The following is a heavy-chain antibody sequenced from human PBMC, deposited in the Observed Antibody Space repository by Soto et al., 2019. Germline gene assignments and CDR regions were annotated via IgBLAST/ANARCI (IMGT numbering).Heavy chain of an antibody. J-gene: IGHJ3*02. D-gene: IGHD7-27*01. Sequence: SQTLSLTCAISGDSVSSNSAAWNWIRQSPSRGLEWLGRTYYRAKWNNDYAVSVKSRITINPDTSKNQFSLQLNSVTPEDTAVYYCARTLVLGRGGAFFDIWGQGTMVTVSS. CDR3: ARTLVLGRGGAFFDI. CDR1: GDSVSSNSAA. CDR2: TYYRAKWNN. V-gene: IGHV6-1*01.